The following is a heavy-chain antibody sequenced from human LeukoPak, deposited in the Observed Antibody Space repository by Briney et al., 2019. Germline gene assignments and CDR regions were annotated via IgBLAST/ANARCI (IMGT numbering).Heavy chain of an antibody. D-gene: IGHD2-2*01. J-gene: IGHJ4*02. CDR1: GGTFSSYA. CDR2: IIPIFGTA. V-gene: IGHV1-69*05. CDR3: ARDLGDCSNTSCYQGAL. Sequence: ASVKVSCKASGGTFSSYAISWVRQAPGQGLEWMGGIIPIFGTANYAQKFQGRVTITTDESTSTAYMELSSLRSEDTAVYCCARDLGDCSNTSCYQGALWGQGTLVTVSS.